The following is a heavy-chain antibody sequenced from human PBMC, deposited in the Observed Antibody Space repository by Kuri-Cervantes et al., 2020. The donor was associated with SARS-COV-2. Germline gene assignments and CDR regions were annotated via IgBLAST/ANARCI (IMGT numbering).Heavy chain of an antibody. CDR1: GGSISSYY. J-gene: IGHJ3*02. D-gene: IGHD1-26*01. Sequence: SETLSLTCTVSGGSISSYYWSWIRQPPGKGLEWIGYIYYSGSTNYNPSLKRRVTISVDTYKNQFSLKLRSVTAADTAVYYCAREGRGAFDIWGQGTMVTVSS. CDR3: AREGRGAFDI. V-gene: IGHV4-59*01. CDR2: IYYSGST.